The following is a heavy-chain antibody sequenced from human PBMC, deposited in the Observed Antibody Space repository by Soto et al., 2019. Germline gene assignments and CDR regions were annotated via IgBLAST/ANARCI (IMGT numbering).Heavy chain of an antibody. CDR1: GYTFTSYA. V-gene: IGHV1-3*05. CDR2: MNAGNGNT. CDR3: ARAPSWWYFDL. Sequence: QVQLVQSGAEEKKPGASVKVSCKASGYTFTSYAMHWVRQAPGQRLEWMGWMNAGNGNTKYSQKFQGRVTITRDTSASTAYMELSSLRSEDTAVYYCARAPSWWYFDLWGRGTLVTVSS. J-gene: IGHJ2*01.